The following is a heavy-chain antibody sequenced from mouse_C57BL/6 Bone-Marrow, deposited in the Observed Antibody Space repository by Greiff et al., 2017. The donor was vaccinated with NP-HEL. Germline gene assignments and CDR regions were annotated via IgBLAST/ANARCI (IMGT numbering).Heavy chain of an antibody. Sequence: VKLMESGAELARPGASVKMSCKASGYTFTSYTMHWVKQRPGQGLEWIGYINPSSGYTKYNQKFKDKATLTADKSSSTAYMQLSSLTSEDSAVYYCAREGLNWDRSYWYFDVWGTGTTVTVSS. CDR2: INPSSGYT. D-gene: IGHD4-1*01. V-gene: IGHV1-4*01. J-gene: IGHJ1*03. CDR3: AREGLNWDRSYWYFDV. CDR1: GYTFTSYT.